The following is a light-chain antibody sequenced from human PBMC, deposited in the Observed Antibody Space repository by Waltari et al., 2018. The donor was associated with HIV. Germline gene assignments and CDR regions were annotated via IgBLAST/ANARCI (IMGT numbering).Light chain of an antibody. CDR3: QQYENWPYT. CDR1: QSVGSK. V-gene: IGKV3-15*01. CDR2: GAS. Sequence: EMVMTQSPATRSVSPGERATLSCRASQSVGSKLAWYQQKPGQAPRLLIYGASSRATGVSARFSGSGSGTEFTLTVSSLESEDFAVYYCQQYENWPYTFGQGTKLEIK. J-gene: IGKJ2*01.